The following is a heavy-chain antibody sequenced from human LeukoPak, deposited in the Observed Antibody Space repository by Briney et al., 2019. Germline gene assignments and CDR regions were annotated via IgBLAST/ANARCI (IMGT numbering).Heavy chain of an antibody. Sequence: GGSLRLSCEASGFAFSSSGVHWVRQAPGKGLEWVAVIWSDESHKYYADSVKGRFTISRDNSKNTLYLQMNSLRAEDTAVYYCAKDYRLRLGELSYLEYWGQGTLVTVSS. V-gene: IGHV3-33*06. CDR3: AKDYRLRLGELSYLEY. CDR1: GFAFSSSG. CDR2: IWSDESHK. D-gene: IGHD3-16*02. J-gene: IGHJ4*02.